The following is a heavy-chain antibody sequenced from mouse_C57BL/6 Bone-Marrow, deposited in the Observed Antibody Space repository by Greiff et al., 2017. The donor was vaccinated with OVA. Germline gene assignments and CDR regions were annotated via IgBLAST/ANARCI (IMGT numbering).Heavy chain of an antibody. Sequence: QVQLQQSGAELARPGASVKLSCTASGYTFTSYGISWVKQRTGQGLEWIGEIYPRSGNTYYNEKFKGKATLTADKSSSTAYMELRSLTSEDSAVYFCAYYGSFYYFDYWGQGTTLTVSS. CDR2: IYPRSGNT. CDR1: GYTFTSYG. CDR3: AYYGSFYYFDY. V-gene: IGHV1-81*01. D-gene: IGHD1-1*01. J-gene: IGHJ2*01.